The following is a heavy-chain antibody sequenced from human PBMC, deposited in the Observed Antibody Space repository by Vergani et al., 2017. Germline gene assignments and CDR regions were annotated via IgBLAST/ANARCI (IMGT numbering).Heavy chain of an antibody. CDR2: ISSSSSYI. CDR1: GFTFSSYS. CDR3: ACVGATWRGLDY. V-gene: IGHV3-21*01. D-gene: IGHD1-26*01. Sequence: ELQLVESGGGLVKPGGSLRLSCAASGFTFSSYSMNWVRQAPGKGLEWVSSISSSSSYIYYADSVKGRFTISRDNAKNSLYLQMNSLRAEDTAVYYCACVGATWRGLDYWGQGTLVTVSS. J-gene: IGHJ4*02.